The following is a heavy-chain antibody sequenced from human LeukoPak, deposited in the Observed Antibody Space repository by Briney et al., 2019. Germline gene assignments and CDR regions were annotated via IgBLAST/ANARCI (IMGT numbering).Heavy chain of an antibody. CDR2: IYTSGST. Sequence: SETLSLTCTVSGGSISSYYWSWIRQPAGKGLEWIGRIYTSGSTNYNPSLKSRVTMSVDTSKHQCSLKLSSVTGADTAVYYCAREPPPRYCSSTSCPHNWFDPWGQGTLVTVSS. V-gene: IGHV4-4*07. J-gene: IGHJ5*02. CDR3: AREPPPRYCSSTSCPHNWFDP. CDR1: GGSISSYY. D-gene: IGHD2-2*01.